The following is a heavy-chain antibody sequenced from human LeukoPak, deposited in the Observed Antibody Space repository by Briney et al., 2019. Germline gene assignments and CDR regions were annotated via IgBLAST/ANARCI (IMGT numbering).Heavy chain of an antibody. CDR1: GHTFTSYY. D-gene: IGHD6-19*01. V-gene: IGHV1-46*01. J-gene: IGHJ4*02. CDR2: INPSGGST. CDR3: ASSSSGWYFTPFDY. Sequence: ASVKVSCKASGHTFTSYYMHWVRQAPGQGLEWVGIINPSGGSTSYAQKFQGRVTMTRDTSTSTVYMELSSLRSEDTAVYYCASSSSGWYFTPFDYWGQGTLVTVSS.